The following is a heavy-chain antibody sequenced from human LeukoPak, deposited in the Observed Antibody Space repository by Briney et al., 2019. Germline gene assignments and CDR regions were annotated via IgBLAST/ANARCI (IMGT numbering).Heavy chain of an antibody. Sequence: PSETLSLTCAVYGGSFSGYYWSWIRQPPGKGLEWIGEINHSGSTNYNPSLKSRVTISVDTSKNQFSLKLSSVTAAGTAVYYCARDPYYYDSSGYYYDYWGQGTLVTVSS. J-gene: IGHJ4*02. V-gene: IGHV4-34*01. CDR2: INHSGST. CDR3: ARDPYYYDSSGYYYDY. CDR1: GGSFSGYY. D-gene: IGHD3-22*01.